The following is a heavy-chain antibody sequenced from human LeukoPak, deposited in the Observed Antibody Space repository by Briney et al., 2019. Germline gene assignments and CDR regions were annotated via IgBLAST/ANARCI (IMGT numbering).Heavy chain of an antibody. J-gene: IGHJ4*02. CDR3: ARASGWYSPPVVDY. CDR1: GGSISSYY. Sequence: PSETLSLTCTVSGGSISSYYWSWIRQPPGKGLEWIGYIYYSGSTSYNPSLMSRVTISVDTSKNQFSLKLSSVTAADTAVYYCARASGWYSPPVVDYWGQGTLVTVSS. D-gene: IGHD6-19*01. CDR2: IYYSGST. V-gene: IGHV4-59*01.